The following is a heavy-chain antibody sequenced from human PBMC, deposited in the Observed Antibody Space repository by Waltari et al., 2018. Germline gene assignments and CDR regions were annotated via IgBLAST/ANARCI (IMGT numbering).Heavy chain of an antibody. Sequence: QVQLQESGPGLVKPSQTLSLTCTVSGGSISSGSYYWSWIRQPAGKGLEWIGRIYTSGSTNYNPSLKSRVTISVATSKNQFSLKLSSVTAADTAVYYCARGERAVAGGGFDYWGQGTLVTVSS. CDR1: GGSISSGSYY. D-gene: IGHD6-19*01. V-gene: IGHV4-61*02. CDR2: IYTSGST. CDR3: ARGERAVAGGGFDY. J-gene: IGHJ4*02.